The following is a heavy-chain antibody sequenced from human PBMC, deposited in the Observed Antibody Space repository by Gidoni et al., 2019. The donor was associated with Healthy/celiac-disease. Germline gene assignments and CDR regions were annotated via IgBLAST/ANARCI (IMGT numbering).Heavy chain of an antibody. D-gene: IGHD2-15*01. Sequence: QVQLQESGQGLVKPSETLSLTCTVSGGSISSYYWSWIRQPPGKGLEWIGYIYYSGSTNYNPSLKSRVTISVDTSKNQFSLKLSSVTAADTAVYYCARKGYYLDYWGQGTLVTVSS. CDR2: IYYSGST. V-gene: IGHV4-59*01. J-gene: IGHJ4*02. CDR3: ARKGYYLDY. CDR1: GGSISSYY.